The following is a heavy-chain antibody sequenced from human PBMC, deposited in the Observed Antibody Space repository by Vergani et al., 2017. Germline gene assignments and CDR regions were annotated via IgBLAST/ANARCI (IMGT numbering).Heavy chain of an antibody. CDR1: GFTFSDFS. J-gene: IGHJ6*02. CDR3: ARDCTSGGCPDNYGMDV. CDR2: IGSSGPYI. D-gene: IGHD2-8*01. Sequence: EVQLVESGGGLVKPGRSLRLSCAASGFTFSDFSMSWVRQAPGKGLEWVAFIGSSGPYINYADSVKGRFIISRDNTNNSLFLQLRSLRAEDAAVYYCARDCTSGGCPDNYGMDVWGQGATVTVSS. V-gene: IGHV3-21*06.